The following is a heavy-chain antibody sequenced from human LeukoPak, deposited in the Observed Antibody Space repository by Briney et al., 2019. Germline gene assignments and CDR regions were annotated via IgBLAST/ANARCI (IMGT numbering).Heavy chain of an antibody. CDR3: AIRSHYYYYMDV. CDR1: GGSISSYY. J-gene: IGHJ6*03. CDR2: IYTSGST. Sequence: SETLSLTCTVSGGSISSYYWSWIRKPPGKGLGWIGYIYTSGSTNYNPSLKSRVTISVDTSKNQFSLKLSSVTAADTAVYYCAIRSHYYYYMDVWGKGTTVTVSS. V-gene: IGHV4-4*09. D-gene: IGHD3-3*01.